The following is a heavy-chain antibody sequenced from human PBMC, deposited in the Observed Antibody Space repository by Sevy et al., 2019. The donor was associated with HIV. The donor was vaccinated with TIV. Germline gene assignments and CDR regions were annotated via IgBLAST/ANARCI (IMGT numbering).Heavy chain of an antibody. Sequence: GGSLRLSCAASGFTFDDYAMHWVRQAPGKGLEWVSGISWNCGSIGYADSVKGRFTISRDNAKNSLYLQMNSLRAEDTALYYCAKDMRYCSGGSCYNYGMDVWGQGTTVTVSS. J-gene: IGHJ6*02. V-gene: IGHV3-9*01. CDR1: GFTFDDYA. CDR3: AKDMRYCSGGSCYNYGMDV. CDR2: ISWNCGSI. D-gene: IGHD2-15*01.